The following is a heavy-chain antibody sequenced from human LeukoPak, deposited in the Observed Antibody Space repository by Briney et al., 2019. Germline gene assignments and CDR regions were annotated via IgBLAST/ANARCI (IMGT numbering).Heavy chain of an antibody. Sequence: GGSLRLSCVASGFTFSSYWMTWVRQAPGKGLEWVAHTNADGSERLYVDSVKGRFIISRDNAKNSLYLQLTSLRDDDSAVYYCARRQSFLNGSFLKGYNFDIWGQGTMVTVSS. J-gene: IGHJ3*02. CDR1: GFTFSSYW. CDR3: ARRQSFLNGSFLKGYNFDI. D-gene: IGHD3-10*01. V-gene: IGHV3-7*01. CDR2: TNADGSER.